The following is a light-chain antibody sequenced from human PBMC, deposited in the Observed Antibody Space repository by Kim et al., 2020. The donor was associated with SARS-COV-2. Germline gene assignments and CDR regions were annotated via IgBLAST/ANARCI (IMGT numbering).Light chain of an antibody. V-gene: IGLV1-40*01. Sequence: QSALTQPPSVSGAPGQRVTISCTGSSSNIGAGYDVHWYQQIPGAAPKLLIFGNTNRPSGVPDRFSGSKSGTSASLAITGLQAEDEADYYCQSYDGSLWIFGGGTQLTVL. CDR2: GNT. CDR3: QSYDGSLWI. J-gene: IGLJ2*01. CDR1: SSNIGAGYD.